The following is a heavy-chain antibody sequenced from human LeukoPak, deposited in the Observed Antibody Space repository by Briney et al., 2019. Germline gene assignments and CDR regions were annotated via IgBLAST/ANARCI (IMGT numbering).Heavy chain of an antibody. CDR1: GGSFSGYY. CDR3: ARGGGGWLPFDY. J-gene: IGHJ4*02. V-gene: IGHV4-34*01. D-gene: IGHD5-24*01. CDR2: INHSGST. Sequence: PSDTLSLTCAVYGGSFSGYYWSWIRQPPGKGLEWIGEINHSGSTNYNPSLKSRVTISVDTSKNQFSLKLSSVTAADTAVYYCARGGGGWLPFDYWGQGTLVTVSS.